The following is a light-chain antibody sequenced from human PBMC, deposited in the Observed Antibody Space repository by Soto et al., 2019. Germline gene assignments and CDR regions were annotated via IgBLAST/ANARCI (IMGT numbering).Light chain of an antibody. CDR3: QQSYSTPYT. V-gene: IGKV1-39*01. CDR2: AAS. J-gene: IGKJ2*01. Sequence: DIQMTQSPSSLSASVGDRVTITCRASQSISSYLNWYEQKPGKATNLLIYAASSLQSGVPSRFCCSGSGTDFTLPIRTLQPEDFAIYYCQQSYSTPYTFGQGTKVDNK. CDR1: QSISSY.